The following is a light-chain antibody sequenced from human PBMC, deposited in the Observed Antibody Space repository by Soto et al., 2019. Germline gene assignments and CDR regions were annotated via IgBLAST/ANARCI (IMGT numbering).Light chain of an antibody. CDR3: QQYDNWPPIT. CDR1: QSINNA. Sequence: EVVVTQSAATLSVSPWERATLSCMSSQSINNALAWYHNKPGQAPRLLLYGASTRAIGVPARFSGSGSGTEFTLTIDSLQSDDFAVYYCQQYDNWPPITFGQGTRLEIK. V-gene: IGKV3-15*01. J-gene: IGKJ5*01. CDR2: GAS.